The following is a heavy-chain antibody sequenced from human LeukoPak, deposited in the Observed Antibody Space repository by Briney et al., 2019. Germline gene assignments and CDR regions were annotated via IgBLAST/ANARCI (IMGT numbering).Heavy chain of an antibody. J-gene: IGHJ4*02. V-gene: IGHV4-39*01. D-gene: IGHD6-13*01. Sequence: SETLSLTCTVSGSSISSSSYYWGWIRQPPGKGLEWIGSIYYSGSTYYNPSLKSRVTISVDTSKNQFSLKLSSVTAADTAVYYCARQEDSTLYSSPRVGFDYRGQGTLVTVSS. CDR1: GSSISSSSYY. CDR3: ARQEDSTLYSSPRVGFDY. CDR2: IYYSGST.